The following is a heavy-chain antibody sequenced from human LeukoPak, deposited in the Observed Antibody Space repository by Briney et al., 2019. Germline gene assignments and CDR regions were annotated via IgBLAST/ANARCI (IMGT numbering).Heavy chain of an antibody. CDR1: GITFTSSA. Sequence: ASVKVSCKASGITFTSSAVQWVRQARGQRLEWIGWIVVGSGNTNYAQKLQGRVTMTTDTSTSTAYMELRSLRSDDTAVYYCARDLSYDSPALLHWGQGTLVTVSS. D-gene: IGHD3-22*01. CDR2: IVVGSGNT. V-gene: IGHV1-58*01. J-gene: IGHJ4*02. CDR3: ARDLSYDSPALLH.